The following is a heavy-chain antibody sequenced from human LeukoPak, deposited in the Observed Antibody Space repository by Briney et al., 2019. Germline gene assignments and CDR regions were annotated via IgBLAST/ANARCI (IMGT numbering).Heavy chain of an antibody. CDR1: GYTFTSYG. V-gene: IGHV1-18*01. J-gene: IGHJ1*01. Sequence: ASVKVSCKASGYTFTSYGISWVRQAPGQGLEWMGWISAYNGNTNYAQELQGRVTMTTDTSTSTAYMELRSLRSDDKAVYYCAREHAENSRAPKHWGQGTLVTVSS. CDR3: AREHAENSRAPKH. D-gene: IGHD2/OR15-2a*01. CDR2: ISAYNGNT.